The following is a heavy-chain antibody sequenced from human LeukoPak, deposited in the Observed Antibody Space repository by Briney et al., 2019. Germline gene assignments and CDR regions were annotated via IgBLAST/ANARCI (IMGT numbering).Heavy chain of an antibody. CDR1: GGSFSGYY. CDR2: INHSGST. J-gene: IGHJ4*02. CDR3: AAMVRGDNFDY. Sequence: PSETLSLTCAVYGGSFSGYYWSWIRQPPGKGLEWIGEINHSGSTNYNPSLKSRVTISVDTSKNQFSLKLSSVTAADTAVYYCAAMVRGDNFDYWGQGTLVTVSS. V-gene: IGHV4-34*01. D-gene: IGHD3-10*01.